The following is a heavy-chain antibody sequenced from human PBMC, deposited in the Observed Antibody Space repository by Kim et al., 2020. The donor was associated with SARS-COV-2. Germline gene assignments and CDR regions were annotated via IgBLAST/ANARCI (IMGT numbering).Heavy chain of an antibody. CDR1: GGTFSSYA. D-gene: IGHD4-17*01. CDR3: ARGRAYGDYVGYYYYGMDV. V-gene: IGHV1-69*04. J-gene: IGHJ6*02. CDR2: IIPILGIA. Sequence: SVKVSCKASGGTFSSYAISWVRQAPGQGLEWMGRIIPILGIANYAQKFQGRVTITADKSTSTAYMELSSLRSEDTAVYYCARGRAYGDYVGYYYYGMDVWGQGTTVTVSS.